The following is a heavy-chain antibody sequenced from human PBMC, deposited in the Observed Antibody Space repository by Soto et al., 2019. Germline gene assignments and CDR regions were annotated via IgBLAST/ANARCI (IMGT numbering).Heavy chain of an antibody. CDR2: ILPIFHTT. CDR3: ATGGRGYSSAPRFYFEY. V-gene: IGHV1-69*01. Sequence: QVQLVQSGAEVKKPGSSVKVSCQASGGFFSSNAISWVRQAPGQGLEWMGGILPIFHTTHYAQKFQGRVTITADESTSTAYMELSSLKSEDTALYYCATGGRGYSSAPRFYFEYWGQATLVPVSS. J-gene: IGHJ4*02. D-gene: IGHD5-18*01. CDR1: GGFFSSNA.